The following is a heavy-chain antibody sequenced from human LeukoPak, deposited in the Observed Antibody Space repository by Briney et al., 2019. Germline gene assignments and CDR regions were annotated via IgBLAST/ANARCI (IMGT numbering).Heavy chain of an antibody. Sequence: GGSLRLSCAASGVTSISYVMSGVRQAPGKGREWVSAISGSGVSTYYADSVTGRFTISRDNSKNTLYLEMNSLRAEDTRVYYCAAPGYSSSWYEDYWGQGTLVTVPP. J-gene: IGHJ4*02. CDR1: GVTSISYV. CDR3: AAPGYSSSWYEDY. CDR2: ISGSGVST. D-gene: IGHD6-13*01. V-gene: IGHV3-23*01.